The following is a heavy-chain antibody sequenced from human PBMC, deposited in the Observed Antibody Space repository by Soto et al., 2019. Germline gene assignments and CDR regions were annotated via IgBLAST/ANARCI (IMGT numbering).Heavy chain of an antibody. J-gene: IGHJ4*02. CDR1: GASITYGGYS. CDR2: INPLETT. Sequence: QLQLHESGSGLVKPSQTLSLTCTVSGASITYGGYSWSWIRPTPGRGREWIGYINPLETTSYNPSFESRRSLSGDRAKDQCSLILNSMSAADRAVYFCARGGGSDSFDYWGQGILVTVST. V-gene: IGHV4-30-2*01. CDR3: ARGGGSDSFDY. D-gene: IGHD1-26*01.